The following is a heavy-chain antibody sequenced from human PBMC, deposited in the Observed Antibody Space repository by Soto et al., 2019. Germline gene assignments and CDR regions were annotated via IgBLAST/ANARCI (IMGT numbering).Heavy chain of an antibody. CDR1: GFTFSTYP. D-gene: IGHD4-4*01. CDR3: VKPPVITASYYYYDMDV. V-gene: IGHV3-23*01. Sequence: GGSLRLSCAASGFTFSTYPMSWVRQAPGKGLEWVSGISGSGISTYYTDSVKGRFAISRDNSKNTVFLQMNSLRDEDTAVYYCVKPPVITASYYYYDMDVWGQGTTVTVSS. CDR2: ISGSGIST. J-gene: IGHJ6*02.